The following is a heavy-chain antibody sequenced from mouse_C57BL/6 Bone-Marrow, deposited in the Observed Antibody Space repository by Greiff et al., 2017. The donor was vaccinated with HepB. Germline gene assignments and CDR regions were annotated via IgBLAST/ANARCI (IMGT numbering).Heavy chain of an antibody. CDR2: IWSDGST. V-gene: IGHV2-6*03. J-gene: IGHJ4*01. Sequence: VQRVESGPGLVAPSQSLSITCTVSGFSLTSYGVHWVRQPPGKGLEWLVVIWSDGSTTYNSALKSRLSISKDNSKSQVFLKMNSLQTDDTAMYYCARSITTVVAPYAMDYWGQGTSVTVSS. CDR1: GFSLTSYG. D-gene: IGHD1-1*01. CDR3: ARSITTVVAPYAMDY.